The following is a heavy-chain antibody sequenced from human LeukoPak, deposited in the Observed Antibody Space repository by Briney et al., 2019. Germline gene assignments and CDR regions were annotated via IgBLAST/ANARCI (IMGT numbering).Heavy chain of an antibody. CDR3: ARSIAVAGLVDY. CDR2: IYYSGST. V-gene: IGHV4-30-4*01. Sequence: SETLSLTCTVSGGSISSGDYYWSWIRQPPGKGLEWIGYIYYSGSTYYNPSLKSRVTISVDTSKNQFSLKLSSVTAADTAVYYCARSIAVAGLVDYWGQGTPVTVSS. J-gene: IGHJ4*02. D-gene: IGHD6-19*01. CDR1: GGSISSGDYY.